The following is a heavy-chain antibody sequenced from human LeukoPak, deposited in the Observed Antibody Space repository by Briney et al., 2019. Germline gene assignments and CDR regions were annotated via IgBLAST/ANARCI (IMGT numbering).Heavy chain of an antibody. CDR2: ISGSGDKI. CDR1: GFTFSNSA. Sequence: PGGSLRLSCAASGFTFSNSAMTWVRQAPGKGLEWVSAISGSGDKIHYADSVKGRFTIPRDNSKNTLYLQMNSLRVEDTAIYYCAKDWSCDYWGQGTLITVSS. CDR3: AKDWSCDY. J-gene: IGHJ4*02. D-gene: IGHD1-26*01. V-gene: IGHV3-23*01.